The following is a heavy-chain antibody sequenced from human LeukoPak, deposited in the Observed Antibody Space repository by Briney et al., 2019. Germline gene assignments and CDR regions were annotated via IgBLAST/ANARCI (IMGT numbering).Heavy chain of an antibody. J-gene: IGHJ4*02. V-gene: IGHV4-59*01. CDR3: AREGDYDILTGYYLGEGYFDY. Sequence: SETLSLTCTVSGGSISSYYWSWIRQPPGKGLEWIGYIYYSGSTNYNPSLKSRVTISVDTSKNQFSLKLSSVTAADTAVYYCAREGDYDILTGYYLGEGYFDYWGQGTLVTVSS. D-gene: IGHD3-9*01. CDR1: GGSISSYY. CDR2: IYYSGST.